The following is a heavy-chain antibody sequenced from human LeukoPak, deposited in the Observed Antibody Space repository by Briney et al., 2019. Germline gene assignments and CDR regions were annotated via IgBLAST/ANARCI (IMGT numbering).Heavy chain of an antibody. J-gene: IGHJ4*02. Sequence: SETLSLTCAVYGGSFSGYYWSWIRQPPAKGLEWIGEINHSGSTNYNPSLKSRITISVDTSKNQFSLQLSSVTAADTAVYYCARAADYYDSSGYYPLDYWGQGTLVTVSS. CDR1: GGSFSGYY. CDR3: ARAADYYDSSGYYPLDY. D-gene: IGHD3-22*01. V-gene: IGHV4-34*01. CDR2: INHSGST.